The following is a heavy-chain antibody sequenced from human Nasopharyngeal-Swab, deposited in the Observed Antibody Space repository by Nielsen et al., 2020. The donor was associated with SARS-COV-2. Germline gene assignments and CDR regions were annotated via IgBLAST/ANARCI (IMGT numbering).Heavy chain of an antibody. D-gene: IGHD4-23*01. J-gene: IGHJ4*02. V-gene: IGHV1-3*01. CDR1: GYTFTRYS. CDR3: ARAKDGGKGFYFDY. CDR2: INAGNGNT. Sequence: ASVKVSCKASGYTFTRYSMHWVRQAPGQRLEWMGWINAGNGNTKYSQKFQGRVTITRDTSASTAYMELSSLRSEDTAVYYCARAKDGGKGFYFDYWGQGTLVTVSS.